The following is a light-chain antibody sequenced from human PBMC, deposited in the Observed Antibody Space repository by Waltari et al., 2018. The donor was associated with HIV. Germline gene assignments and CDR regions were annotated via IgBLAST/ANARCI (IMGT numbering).Light chain of an antibody. CDR1: HNISNW. CDR2: AAS. Sequence: DIQMTQSPSSVSASVGDRVNITCRASHNISNWLAWYQHRGGTAPNLLIYAASTLQSGVPSRFSGSGSGTDFTLTISNVQPEDFATYYCQQARGVPITFGQGTRLEIK. J-gene: IGKJ5*01. V-gene: IGKV1D-12*01. CDR3: QQARGVPIT.